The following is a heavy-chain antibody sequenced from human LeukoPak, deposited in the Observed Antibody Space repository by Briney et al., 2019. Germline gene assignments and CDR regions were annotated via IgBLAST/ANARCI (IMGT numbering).Heavy chain of an antibody. CDR1: GFTFTNYW. V-gene: IGHV3-7*01. J-gene: IGHJ4*02. CDR3: ASRAGKPGNTPWCFDY. Sequence: GGSLRLSCAASGFTFTNYWMTWVRQAPGKGPEWVANIRQDGSETNYVDSVRGRFTIARDNTKNSLYLQMTRLRGEDTAVYYCASRAGKPGNTPWCFDYWGQGALVTVSS. D-gene: IGHD1-7*01. CDR2: IRQDGSET.